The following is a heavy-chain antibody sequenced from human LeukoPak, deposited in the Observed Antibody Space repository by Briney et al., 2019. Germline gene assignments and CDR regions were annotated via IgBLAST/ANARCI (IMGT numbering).Heavy chain of an antibody. D-gene: IGHD3-22*01. Sequence: ASVKVSCKASGYTFTSYYMHWVRQAPGQGLEGMGMINPSGGSTSYAQKFQGRVTMTRDTSTTTIYMELSSLRSEDTAMYYCARVDSSGYIHDYWGQGTLVTVSS. V-gene: IGHV1-46*01. CDR3: ARVDSSGYIHDY. J-gene: IGHJ4*02. CDR2: INPSGGST. CDR1: GYTFTSYY.